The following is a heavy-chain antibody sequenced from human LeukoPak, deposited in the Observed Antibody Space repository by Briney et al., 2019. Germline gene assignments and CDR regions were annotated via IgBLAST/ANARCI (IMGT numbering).Heavy chain of an antibody. CDR1: GYTFTSYY. CDR2: INPSGGST. J-gene: IGHJ3*02. D-gene: IGHD2-8*01. Sequence: ASVKVSCKASGYTFTSYYMHWVRQAPGQGLEWMGIINPSGGSTSYAQKFQGRVTMTRDTSTSTVYMELSSLRSEDTAVYYCASPYCTNGVCYYSDAFDIWGQGTMVTVSS. CDR3: ASPYCTNGVCYYSDAFDI. V-gene: IGHV1-46*01.